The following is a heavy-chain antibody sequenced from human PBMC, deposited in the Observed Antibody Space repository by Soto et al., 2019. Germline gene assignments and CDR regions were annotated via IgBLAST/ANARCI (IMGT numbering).Heavy chain of an antibody. CDR1: GFTFSSYA. CDR2: TGSTGDNT. D-gene: IGHD6-6*01. CDR3: AKGWRSSSY. J-gene: IGHJ4*02. V-gene: IGHV3-23*01. Sequence: EAQLLESRGDLVQPGGTLRHSCAASGFTFSSYAMTWVRQAPGKGLEWVSVTGSTGDNTYYADSVKGRFTISRDNSKNTLYLQMNSLRAEDTAVNYCAKGWRSSSYWGQGTLVTVSS.